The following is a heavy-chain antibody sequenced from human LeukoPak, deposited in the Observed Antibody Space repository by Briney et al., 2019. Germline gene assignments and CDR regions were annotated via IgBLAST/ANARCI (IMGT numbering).Heavy chain of an antibody. CDR2: VYHSGSA. V-gene: IGHV4-4*02. Sequence: SGTLSLTCAVSGGSISSSNWWSWVRQPPGKGLEWIGEVYHSGSANYNPSLKSRVTISVDKSKNQFSLRLSSVTAADTAVYYCAREITGTSNYFDYWGQGALVTVSS. D-gene: IGHD1-7*01. J-gene: IGHJ4*02. CDR3: AREITGTSNYFDY. CDR1: GGSISSSNW.